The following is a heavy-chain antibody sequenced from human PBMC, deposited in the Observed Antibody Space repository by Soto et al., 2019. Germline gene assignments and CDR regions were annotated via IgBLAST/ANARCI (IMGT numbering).Heavy chain of an antibody. V-gene: IGHV4-59*01. CDR2: IYYSGST. CDR3: ARGRNGRRYYDDRPSYNWFDP. J-gene: IGHJ5*02. D-gene: IGHD3-22*01. Sequence: PSETLSLTCTVSGGSISSYYWSWILQPPGKGLEWIGYIYYSGSTNYNLSLKSRVTIPVDTSKNQFSLKLSSVTAAGTAVYYCARGRNGRRYYDDRPSYNWFDPWGQGTLVTVSS. CDR1: GGSISSYY.